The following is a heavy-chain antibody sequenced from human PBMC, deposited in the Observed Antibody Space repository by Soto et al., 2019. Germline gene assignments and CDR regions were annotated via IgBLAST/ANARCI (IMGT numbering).Heavy chain of an antibody. V-gene: IGHV1-69*08. D-gene: IGHD4-17*01. J-gene: IGHJ2*01. CDR1: GGTFSSYT. CDR3: ARDLMTTVTTWYFDL. CDR2: IIPILGIA. Sequence: QVQLVQSGAEVKKPGSSVKVSCKASGGTFSSYTISWVRQAPGQGLEWMGRIIPILGIANYAQKFQGRVTITADKSTSTAYMELSSLRSEDTAVYYCARDLMTTVTTWYFDLWGRGTLVTGSS.